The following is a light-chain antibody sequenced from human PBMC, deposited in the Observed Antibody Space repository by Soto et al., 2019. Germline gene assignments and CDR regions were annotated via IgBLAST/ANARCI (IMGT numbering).Light chain of an antibody. Sequence: DIQMTQSPSSLSASVGGRVTITCRASQSVSNNLNWYQQKPGKAPKLLIYAASTLESGIPGRFSGSGSGTEFTLTISSLQPDDFAIYYCQQCYSTPSTFGQGTKVEIK. CDR3: QQCYSTPST. V-gene: IGKV1-39*01. J-gene: IGKJ1*01. CDR2: AAS. CDR1: QSVSNN.